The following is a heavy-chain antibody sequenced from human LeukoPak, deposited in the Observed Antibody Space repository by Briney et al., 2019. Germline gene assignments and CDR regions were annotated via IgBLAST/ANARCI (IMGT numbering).Heavy chain of an antibody. CDR2: IKSKTDGGTT. CDR1: GFAINTNY. CDR3: SSLVDYMGDDH. V-gene: IGHV3-15*01. Sequence: GGSLRLSCVASGFAINTNYMNWARQAPGKGLEWVGRIKSKTDGGTTDYAAPVKGRFTISRDDSKNTLYLQMNSLKTEDTAVYYCSSLVDYMGDDHWGQGTLVTVSS. D-gene: IGHD3-16*01. J-gene: IGHJ4*02.